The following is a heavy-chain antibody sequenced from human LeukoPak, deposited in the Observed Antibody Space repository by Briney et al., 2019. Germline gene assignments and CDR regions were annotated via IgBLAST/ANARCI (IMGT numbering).Heavy chain of an antibody. V-gene: IGHV4-34*01. CDR3: ARGRSSGYPYYYYYMDV. CDR2: INHSGST. Sequence: PSQTLSLTCTVSGGSFSGYYWSWIRQPPGKGLEWIGEINHSGSTNYNPSLESRVTTSVDTSKNQFSLKVSSVTAADTAVYYCARGRSSGYPYYYYYMDVWGKGTTVTVSS. CDR1: GGSFSGYY. J-gene: IGHJ6*03. D-gene: IGHD3-22*01.